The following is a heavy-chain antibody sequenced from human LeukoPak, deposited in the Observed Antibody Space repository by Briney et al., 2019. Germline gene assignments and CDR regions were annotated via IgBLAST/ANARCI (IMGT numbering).Heavy chain of an antibody. Sequence: SETLSLTCAVYGESFDSFYWNWVRQAPGKGLEWLGEVNQSGGSDYNPALESRVAISADASKRQFSLKLISVTAADTAVYYCAVRLTTGRLGTATTWFYPWGQGTLVSVSS. D-gene: IGHD1-1*01. CDR1: GESFDSFY. J-gene: IGHJ5*02. V-gene: IGHV4-34*01. CDR3: AVRLTTGRLGTATTWFYP. CDR2: VNQSGGS.